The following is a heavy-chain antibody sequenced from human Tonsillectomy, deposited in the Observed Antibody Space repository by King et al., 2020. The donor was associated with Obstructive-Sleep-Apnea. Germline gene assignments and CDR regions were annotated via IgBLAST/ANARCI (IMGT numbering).Heavy chain of an antibody. J-gene: IGHJ3*02. CDR2: IYWDDDK. D-gene: IGHD6-13*01. CDR1: GFSLSTSGVG. V-gene: IGHV2-5*02. CDR3: AHSPRHAAAEDDAFDI. Sequence: TLKESGPTLVKPTQTLTLTCTFSGFSLSTSGVGVGWIRQPPGKALEWLALIYWDDDKRYSPSLKSRLTITKDTSKNQVVLTMTTMDPVDTSTYYCAHSPRHAAAEDDAFDIWGQGTMVTVSS.